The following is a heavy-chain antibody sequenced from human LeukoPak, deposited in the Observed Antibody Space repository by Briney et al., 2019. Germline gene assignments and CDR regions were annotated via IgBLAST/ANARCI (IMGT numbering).Heavy chain of an antibody. D-gene: IGHD3-3*01. CDR3: ARVFYDFRSGYTPSDAFDI. V-gene: IGHV3-7*01. Sequence: GGSLRLSCAASGFTFSSYWMSWVRQAPGKGLEWVANIKQDGSEKYYVDSVKGRFTISRDNAKNSLYLQMNSLRAEDTAVYYCARVFYDFRSGYTPSDAFDIWGQGTMVTVSS. CDR1: GFTFSSYW. J-gene: IGHJ3*02. CDR2: IKQDGSEK.